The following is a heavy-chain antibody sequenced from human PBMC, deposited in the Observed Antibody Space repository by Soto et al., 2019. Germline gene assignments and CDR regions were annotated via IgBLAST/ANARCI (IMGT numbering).Heavy chain of an antibody. Sequence: EVQLVESGGGLVQPGGSLTLSCAASGFTFSNFWMTWVRQAPGKGLEWVATIKQDGSEKHYVDSVKGRFSISRDNAKNSLDLQMYNLRVEDTAVYYCARDSPEMAGTYYHYGMDVWGRGTTITVSS. CDR3: ARDSPEMAGTYYHYGMDV. V-gene: IGHV3-7*01. D-gene: IGHD1-1*01. J-gene: IGHJ6*02. CDR1: GFTFSNFW. CDR2: IKQDGSEK.